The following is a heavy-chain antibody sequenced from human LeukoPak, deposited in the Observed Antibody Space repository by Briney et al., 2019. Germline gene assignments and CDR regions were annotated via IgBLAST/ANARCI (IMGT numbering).Heavy chain of an antibody. Sequence: SGPTLVKPTQALTLTCSFSGFSLSTSGVGVGWIRQPPGKALEWLALIYWDGDKRYSPSLESSLTITKDTSKNQVVLTITNMDPVDTATYYCAHRRRSSGSGNWFDPWGQGTLVTVSS. CDR1: GFSLSTSGVG. J-gene: IGHJ5*02. CDR2: IYWDGDK. D-gene: IGHD3-10*01. V-gene: IGHV2-5*02. CDR3: AHRRRSSGSGNWFDP.